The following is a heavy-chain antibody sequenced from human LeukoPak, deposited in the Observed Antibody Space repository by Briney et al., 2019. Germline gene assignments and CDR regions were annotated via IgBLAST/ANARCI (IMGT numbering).Heavy chain of an antibody. Sequence: GGSLRLSCAASGFNFSSHWMSWVRQAPGKGLEWVANIGQDGTEKNYVDSAKGRFTISRDNAKNSLYLQMSSLRAEDTAVYFCARDDNWGFDYWGQGTLVTVSS. CDR1: GFNFSSHW. CDR2: IGQDGTEK. J-gene: IGHJ4*02. V-gene: IGHV3-7*01. CDR3: ARDDNWGFDY. D-gene: IGHD1-1*01.